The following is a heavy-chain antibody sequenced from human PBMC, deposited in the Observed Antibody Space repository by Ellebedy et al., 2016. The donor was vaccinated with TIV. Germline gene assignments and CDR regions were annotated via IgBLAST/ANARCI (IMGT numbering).Heavy chain of an antibody. D-gene: IGHD3-10*01. Sequence: GESLKISCAASGFTFTSYTIHWVRQAPGKGLEWVALISYDGSKKYYADSVKGRFTISRDNSNNTLFLQMNTLRAEDTAVYYCARDYYPSAIGNYFDYWGQGTLVAVSS. CDR3: ARDYYPSAIGNYFDY. V-gene: IGHV3-30*04. J-gene: IGHJ4*02. CDR2: ISYDGSKK. CDR1: GFTFTSYT.